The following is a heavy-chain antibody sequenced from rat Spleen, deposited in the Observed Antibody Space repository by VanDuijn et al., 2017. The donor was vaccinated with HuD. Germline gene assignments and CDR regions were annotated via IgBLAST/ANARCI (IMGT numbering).Heavy chain of an antibody. CDR2: IWRDGST. Sequence: QVQLMESGPGLVQPSQTLSLTCTVSGFSLTSDTVHWVRQPPGKGLEWMGGIWRDGSTAYNATLKSRLSIRRDTPKSQVFLKMNSLQTDDTAIYFCTRPLGAFAYWGQGTLVIVSS. J-gene: IGHJ3*01. V-gene: IGHV2-1*01. CDR3: TRPLGAFAY. CDR1: GFSLTSDT. D-gene: IGHD5-1*01.